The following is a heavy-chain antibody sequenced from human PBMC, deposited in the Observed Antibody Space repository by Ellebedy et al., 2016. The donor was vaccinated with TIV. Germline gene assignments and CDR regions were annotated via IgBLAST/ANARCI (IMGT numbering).Heavy chain of an antibody. CDR2: IYPGYSDT. V-gene: IGHV5-51*01. Sequence: GESLKISCEASGYSFTSYWIGWVRQMPGKGLEWMGIIYPGYSDTRYSPSFQGQVTISADKSIGTAYLQWSSLNATDTAMYYCARGAGGSRSTEYFQHWGQGTLVTVSS. D-gene: IGHD3-16*01. CDR1: GYSFTSYW. CDR3: ARGAGGSRSTEYFQH. J-gene: IGHJ1*01.